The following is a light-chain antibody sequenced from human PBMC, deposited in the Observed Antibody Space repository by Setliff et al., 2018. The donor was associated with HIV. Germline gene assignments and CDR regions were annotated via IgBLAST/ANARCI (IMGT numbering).Light chain of an antibody. J-gene: IGLJ1*01. CDR1: SSDVGGSNY. Sequence: QSALTQPASVSGSPGQSITISCTGTSSDVGGSNYASWYQQHPGKAPKLMIYEVSNRPSWVSNRFSGSKSGNTASLTISGLQAEAEADYYCCSYAGSSTPYVFGTGTKVTVL. CDR2: EVS. V-gene: IGLV2-14*01. CDR3: CSYAGSSTPYV.